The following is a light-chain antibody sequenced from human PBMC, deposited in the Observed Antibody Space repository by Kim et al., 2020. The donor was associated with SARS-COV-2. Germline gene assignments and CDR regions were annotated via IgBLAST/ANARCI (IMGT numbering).Light chain of an antibody. CDR1: QHSVTC. Sequence: SFGDRVTITLRSTQHSVTCLAWYQQQPGKAPQFLLFDASSCENGVPPTCFGSGSGTEFSLTTSSLQPDDFASYYCQHYDSYSTWTFGQGTKVDIK. CDR3: QHYDSYSTWT. J-gene: IGKJ1*01. V-gene: IGKV1-5*01. CDR2: DAS.